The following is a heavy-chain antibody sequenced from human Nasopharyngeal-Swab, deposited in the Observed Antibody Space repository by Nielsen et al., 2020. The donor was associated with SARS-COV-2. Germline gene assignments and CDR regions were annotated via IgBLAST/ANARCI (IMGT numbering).Heavy chain of an antibody. CDR2: VNHSGST. J-gene: IGHJ5*02. V-gene: IGHV4-39*07. D-gene: IGHD3-16*02. Sequence: SETLSLTCTVSGGSISSGGYYWSWIRQPPGKGLEWIGEVNHSGSTYYNPSLKSRVIISVDTSKNQFSLKLSSVTAADTAVYYCARGKNYVWGSYRYNGWFDPWGQGTLVTVSS. CDR1: GGSISSGGYY. CDR3: ARGKNYVWGSYRYNGWFDP.